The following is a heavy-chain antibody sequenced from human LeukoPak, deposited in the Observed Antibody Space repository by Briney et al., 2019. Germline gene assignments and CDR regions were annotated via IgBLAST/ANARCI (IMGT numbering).Heavy chain of an antibody. D-gene: IGHD3-10*01. CDR2: INQDGSEK. J-gene: IGHJ4*02. Sequence: GGSLRLSCAASVFTFSTYWMSWVRQAPGKGLEWVANINQDGSEKYYVDSVRGGFTISRDNAKNSLYLQVNSLGAGDTAVYYCAGIAWISLWFLDYWGQGTLVTVSS. V-gene: IGHV3-7*03. CDR3: AGIAWISLWFLDY. CDR1: VFTFSTYW.